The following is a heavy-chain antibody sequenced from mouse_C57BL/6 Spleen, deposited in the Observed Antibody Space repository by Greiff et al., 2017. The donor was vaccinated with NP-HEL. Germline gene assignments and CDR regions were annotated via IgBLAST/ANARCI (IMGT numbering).Heavy chain of an antibody. D-gene: IGHD3-2*02. Sequence: VKLQESGPELVKPGASVKISCKASGYAFSSSWMNWVKQRPGKGLEWIGRIYPGDGDTNYNGKFKGKATLTADKSSSTAYMQLSSLTSEDSAVYFCAKQLRSLDYWGQGTTLTVSS. J-gene: IGHJ2*01. CDR3: AKQLRSLDY. CDR2: IYPGDGDT. V-gene: IGHV1-82*01. CDR1: GYAFSSSW.